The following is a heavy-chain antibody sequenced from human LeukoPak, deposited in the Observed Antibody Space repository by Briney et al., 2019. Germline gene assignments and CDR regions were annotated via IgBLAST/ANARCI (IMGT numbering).Heavy chain of an antibody. CDR3: ARFSHRGIVVVPAAIGFGSWFDP. V-gene: IGHV4-34*01. CDR1: GGSISSYY. Sequence: SETLSLTCTVSGGSISSYYWSWIRQPPGKGLEWIGEINHSGSTNYNPSLKSRVTISVDTSKNQFSLKLSSVTAADTAVYYCARFSHRGIVVVPAAIGFGSWFDPWGQGTLVTVSS. J-gene: IGHJ5*02. D-gene: IGHD2-2*01. CDR2: INHSGST.